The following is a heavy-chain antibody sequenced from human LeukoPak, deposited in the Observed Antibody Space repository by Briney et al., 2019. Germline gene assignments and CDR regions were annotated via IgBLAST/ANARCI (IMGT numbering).Heavy chain of an antibody. CDR1: GFTFSSYG. V-gene: IGHV3-30*18. CDR3: AKESPKYYFDY. Sequence: GRSLRLSCAASGFTFSSYGMHWVRQAPGKGLEWVAVISYDGSNKYYAHSVKGRFTTSRDNSKNTLYLQKNSLRAEDTAVFYCAKESPKYYFDYWGQGTLVTVSS. J-gene: IGHJ4*02. CDR2: ISYDGSNK.